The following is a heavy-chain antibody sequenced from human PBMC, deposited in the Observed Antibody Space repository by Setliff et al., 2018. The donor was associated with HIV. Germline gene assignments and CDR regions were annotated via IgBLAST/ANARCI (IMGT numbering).Heavy chain of an antibody. CDR3: ARGIDGSYLKFFDN. CDR2: IKEDGSEE. Sequence: PGGSLRLSCVASGFTFSSYWMSWVRQAPGKGLEWVANIKEDGSEEYYVDSVKGRFTISRDNAKNSVYLQMNSLRAEDTALYYCARGIDGSYLKFFDNWGQGTLVTVSS. CDR1: GFTFSSYW. J-gene: IGHJ4*02. V-gene: IGHV3-7*03. D-gene: IGHD1-26*01.